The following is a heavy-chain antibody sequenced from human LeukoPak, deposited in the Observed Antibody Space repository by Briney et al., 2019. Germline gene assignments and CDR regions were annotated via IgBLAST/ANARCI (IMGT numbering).Heavy chain of an antibody. CDR2: INSNSGET. J-gene: IGHJ3*02. V-gene: IGHV1-2*02. CDR3: ARGSRSNWADAFDI. Sequence: GASVKVSCRASGYTFTDYFMHWVRQAPGQGLEWMGWINSNSGETYSAQNFQGGVTMTRDTSIRIAYMELRRLRSDDTAVYYCARGSRSNWADAFDIWGQGTRVTVSS. CDR1: GYTFTDYF. D-gene: IGHD6-13*01.